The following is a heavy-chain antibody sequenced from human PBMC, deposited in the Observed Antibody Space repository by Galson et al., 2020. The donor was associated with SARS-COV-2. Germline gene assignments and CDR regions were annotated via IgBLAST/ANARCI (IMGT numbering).Heavy chain of an antibody. CDR1: GFTFSSHA. J-gene: IGHJ4*02. CDR2: IFFDGSDK. V-gene: IGHV3-33*01. CDR3: ARDGQTSSGWAFDY. D-gene: IGHD6-19*01. Sequence: GGSLRLSCAASGFTFSSHAMPWVRQAPGKGLEWVAQIFFDGSDKYYGDSVKGRFTISRDSSKNTVYLQMNNLRADDTAVYYCARDGQTSSGWAFDYWGQGTLVTVSS.